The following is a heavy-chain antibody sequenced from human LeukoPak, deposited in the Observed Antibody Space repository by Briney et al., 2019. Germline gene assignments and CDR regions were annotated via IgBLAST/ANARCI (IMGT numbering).Heavy chain of an antibody. V-gene: IGHV4-31*03. CDR2: IYYSGST. CDR3: ARVTYGDYKRSPLFDI. D-gene: IGHD4-17*01. CDR1: GGSISSGGYY. J-gene: IGHJ3*02. Sequence: SETLSLTCTVSGGSISSGGYYWSWIRQHPGKGLEWIGHIYYSGSTYYNPSLKSRVTISVDTSKNQFSLKLSSVTAADTAVYYCARVTYGDYKRSPLFDIWGQGTMVTVSS.